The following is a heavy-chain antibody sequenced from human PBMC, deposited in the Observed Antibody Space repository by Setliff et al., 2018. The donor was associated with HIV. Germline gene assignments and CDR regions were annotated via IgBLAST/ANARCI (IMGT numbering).Heavy chain of an antibody. CDR1: GYTFTNYY. J-gene: IGHJ5*02. CDR3: ARLIGDDFWSGHSNWFDP. Sequence: EASVKVSCKASGYTFTNYYMHWVRQAPGQGLEWMGIINPSVDSRTYAQKFQGRVTFSADDFRTTAYMEMTTLRSEDTAVYYCARLIGDDFWSGHSNWFDPWGQGTLVTVSS. V-gene: IGHV1-46*01. D-gene: IGHD3-3*01. CDR2: INPSVDSR.